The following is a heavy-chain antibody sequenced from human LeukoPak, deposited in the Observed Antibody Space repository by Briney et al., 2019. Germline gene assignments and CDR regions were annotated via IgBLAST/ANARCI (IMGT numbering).Heavy chain of an antibody. D-gene: IGHD2-8*01. V-gene: IGHV1-18*01. CDR2: ISAYNGNT. CDR3: AREFDIVLMVYASQNHYYYYGMDV. J-gene: IGHJ6*02. Sequence: ASVKLSCKASGYTFTSYGISWVRQAPGQGLEWMGWISAYNGNTNYAQKLQGRVTMTTDTSTSTAYMELRSLRSDDTAVYYCAREFDIVLMVYASQNHYYYYGMDVWGQGTTVTVSS. CDR1: GYTFTSYG.